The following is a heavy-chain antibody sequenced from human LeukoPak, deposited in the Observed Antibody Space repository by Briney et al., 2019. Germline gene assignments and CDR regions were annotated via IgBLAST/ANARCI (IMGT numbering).Heavy chain of an antibody. V-gene: IGHV4-59*11. CDR2: IYYSGST. D-gene: IGHD3-10*01. CDR1: GGSISSHY. CDR3: ARNYYGSGSYRLDV. J-gene: IGHJ6*04. Sequence: SETLSLTCTVSGGSISSHYWSWIRRPPGKGLEWIGYIYYSGSTNYNPSLKSRVTISVDTSKNQFSLKLSSVTAADTAVYYCARNYYGSGSYRLDVWGKGTTVTVSS.